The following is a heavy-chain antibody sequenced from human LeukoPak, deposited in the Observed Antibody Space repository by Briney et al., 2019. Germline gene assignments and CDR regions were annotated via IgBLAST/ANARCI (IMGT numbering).Heavy chain of an antibody. CDR3: ARGYYYDSGSLTRDLDF. V-gene: IGHV1-2*02. J-gene: IGHJ3*01. CDR2: INPNSGTS. CDR1: GYTFSDYY. D-gene: IGHD3-22*01. Sequence: GASVKVSCKVPGYTFSDYYMHWVRQAPGQGLEWVGWINPNSGTSNYAQKFQDRVTMTTDTSTNTGYMELRSLRSDDTAIYYCARGYYYDSGSLTRDLDFWGQGTMVTVSS.